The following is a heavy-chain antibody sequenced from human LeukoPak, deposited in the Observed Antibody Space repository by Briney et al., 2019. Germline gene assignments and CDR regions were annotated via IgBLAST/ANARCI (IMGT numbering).Heavy chain of an antibody. CDR3: ARSLNFWSGYYDY. J-gene: IGHJ4*02. CDR2: IYYSGST. CDR1: GGSISSSSYY. V-gene: IGHV4-39*01. Sequence: KTSETLSLTCTVSGGSISSSSYYWGWIRQPPGKGLEWIGSIYYSGSTYYNPSLKSRVTISVDTSKNQFSLKLSSVTAADTAVYYCARSLNFWSGYYDYWGQGTLVTVSS. D-gene: IGHD3-3*01.